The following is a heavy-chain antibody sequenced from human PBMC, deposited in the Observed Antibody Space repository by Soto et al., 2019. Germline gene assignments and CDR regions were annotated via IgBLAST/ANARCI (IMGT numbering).Heavy chain of an antibody. CDR1: GYTFTIYY. CDR2: INTSGGSP. CDR3: ARGGRHSDYYYYYGMDV. D-gene: IGHD6-25*01. J-gene: IGHJ6*02. Sequence: VASVKVSCKAFGYTFTIYYIHWVRQAPGQGLEWMGVINTSGGSPTYAQKFRDRVTMTRDTSTSTVYMELSSLRSEDTAVYYCARGGRHSDYYYYYGMDVWGQGTTVTVSS. V-gene: IGHV1-46*01.